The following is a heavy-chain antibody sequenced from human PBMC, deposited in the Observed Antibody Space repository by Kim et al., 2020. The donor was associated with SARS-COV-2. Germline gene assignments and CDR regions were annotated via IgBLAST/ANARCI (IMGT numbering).Heavy chain of an antibody. CDR3: ARWPSIVVVPASIDYYYYGMDV. CDR2: INPNSGGT. V-gene: IGHV1-2*06. Sequence: ASVKVSCKASGYTFTGYYMHWVRQAPGQGLEWMGRINPNSGGTNYAQKFQGRVTMTRDTSISTAYMELSRLISDDTAVYYWARWPSIVVVPASIDYYYYGMDVWGQGTTVTVSS. CDR1: GYTFTGYY. D-gene: IGHD2-2*01. J-gene: IGHJ6*02.